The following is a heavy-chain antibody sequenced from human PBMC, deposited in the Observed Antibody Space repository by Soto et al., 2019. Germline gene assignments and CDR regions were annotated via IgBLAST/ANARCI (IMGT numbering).Heavy chain of an antibody. CDR2: ISSTTNYI. Sequence: LRLSCAASGFTFTRYSMNWVRQAPGKGLEWVSSISSTTNYIYYGDSMKGRFTISRDNAKNSLYLEMNSLRAEDTAVYYCARESEDLTSNFVYWGQGTLVTVSS. CDR3: ARESEDLTSNFVY. J-gene: IGHJ4*02. CDR1: GFTFTRYS. V-gene: IGHV3-21*06.